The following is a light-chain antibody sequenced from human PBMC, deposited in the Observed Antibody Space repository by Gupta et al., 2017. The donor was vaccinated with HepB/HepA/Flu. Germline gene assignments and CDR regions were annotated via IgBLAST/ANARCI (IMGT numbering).Light chain of an antibody. V-gene: IGKV3-15*01. CDR2: GTS. J-gene: IGKJ4*01. Sequence: EIVLTQCPATLSVSSGERATLSCRASQSVSSNLSRYQQRPGHATMLLIDGTSTRATGIPASCSGSGSGTEFTLTISSLQSEDFAVYYCQQYNNWPLTFGGGTKVEIK. CDR1: QSVSSN. CDR3: QQYNNWPLT.